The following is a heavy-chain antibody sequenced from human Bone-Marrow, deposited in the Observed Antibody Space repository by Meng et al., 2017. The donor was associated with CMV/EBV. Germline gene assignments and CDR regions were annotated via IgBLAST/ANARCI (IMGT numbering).Heavy chain of an antibody. CDR1: GGSISSYY. V-gene: IGHV4-59*12. D-gene: IGHD2-2*01. CDR2: IYYSGST. J-gene: IGHJ6*02. Sequence: SETLSLTCTVSGGSISSYYWSWIRQPPGKGLEWIGYIYYSGSTNYNPSLKSRVTISVDTSKNQFSLKLSSVTAADTAVYYCARTRYCSSTSCGRDYYYGMDVWGQGTTVTVSS. CDR3: ARTRYCSSTSCGRDYYYGMDV.